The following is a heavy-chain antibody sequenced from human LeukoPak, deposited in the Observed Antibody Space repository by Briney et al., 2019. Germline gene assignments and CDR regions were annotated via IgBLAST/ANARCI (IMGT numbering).Heavy chain of an antibody. D-gene: IGHD6-19*01. J-gene: IGHJ5*02. CDR3: ARAWPVAGAGFLKDNWFDP. Sequence: PSETLSLTCTVSGGSISTSYYWGWIRQPPGKGLEWIGTIYYTGSTSYNPSLKSRVTISVDTSKNQFSLKLSSVTAADTAVYHCARAWPVAGAGFLKDNWFDPWGQGTLVTVSA. CDR1: GGSISTSYY. CDR2: IYYTGST. V-gene: IGHV4-39*01.